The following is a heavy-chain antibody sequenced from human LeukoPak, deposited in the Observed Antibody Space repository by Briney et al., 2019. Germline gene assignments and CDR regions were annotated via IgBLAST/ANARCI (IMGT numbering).Heavy chain of an antibody. Sequence: GGSLRLSCAASGFTLSSYGMHWVRQAPGKGLGWVAVIWYDGSNKYYADSVKGRFTISRDNSKNTLYLQMNSLRAEDTAVYYCAKGRDYYDSSGYFYWGQGTLVTVSS. D-gene: IGHD3-22*01. CDR1: GFTLSSYG. CDR2: IWYDGSNK. J-gene: IGHJ4*02. CDR3: AKGRDYYDSSGYFY. V-gene: IGHV3-33*06.